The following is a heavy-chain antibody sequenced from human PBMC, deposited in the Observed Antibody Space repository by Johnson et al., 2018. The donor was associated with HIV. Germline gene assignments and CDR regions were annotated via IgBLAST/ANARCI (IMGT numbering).Heavy chain of an antibody. V-gene: IGHV3-30*04. CDR3: ARDWRGDSSGYYYFFSFDI. J-gene: IGHJ3*02. CDR2: IRYDGSNK. D-gene: IGHD3-22*01. Sequence: VQLVESGGGVVQPGRSLRLSCAASGFTFSSYAMHWVRQAPGKGLEWVAFIRYDGSNKYYADSVKGRFTISRDNSKNTLYLQMNSLRAEDTAVYYCARDWRGDSSGYYYFFSFDIWGQGTMVTVSS. CDR1: GFTFSSYA.